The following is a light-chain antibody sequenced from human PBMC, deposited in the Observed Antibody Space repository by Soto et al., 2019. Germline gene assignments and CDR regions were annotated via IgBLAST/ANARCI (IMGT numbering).Light chain of an antibody. CDR2: SNN. V-gene: IGLV1-44*01. CDR3: AAWDATLNSL. Sequence: QSVLTQPPSASGTPGQRVTISCSGSSSNIGSNTVNWYQQVPGTAPKLLIYSNNQRPSGVPDRFSGSKSGTSASLAISGVQSEDEADYYCAAWDATLNSLFGGGTKLTVL. J-gene: IGLJ2*01. CDR1: SSNIGSNT.